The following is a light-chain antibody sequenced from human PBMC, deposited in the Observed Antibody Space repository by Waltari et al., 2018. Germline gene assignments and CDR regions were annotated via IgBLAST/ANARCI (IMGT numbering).Light chain of an antibody. J-gene: IGLJ3*02. CDR3: ISYTNTYTLGL. CDR2: DVS. Sequence: QSALTQPASVSGSPGPSITLSCTGRGSDIRAYDFVPWYQQYPGKPPKLIIYDVSTRPSEVSNRFSGSKSGNTASLAISGLQAEDEADYYCISYTNTYTLGLFGGGTKLTVL. V-gene: IGLV2-14*03. CDR1: GSDIRAYDF.